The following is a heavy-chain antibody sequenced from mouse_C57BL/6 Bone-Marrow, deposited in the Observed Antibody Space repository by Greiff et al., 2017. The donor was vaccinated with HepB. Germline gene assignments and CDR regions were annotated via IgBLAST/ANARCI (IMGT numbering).Heavy chain of an antibody. CDR3: ARGGPTIVTTWYFDV. J-gene: IGHJ1*03. V-gene: IGHV5-4*03. CDR1: GFTFSSYA. CDR2: ISDGGSYT. D-gene: IGHD2-5*01. Sequence: EVMLVESGGGLVKPGGSLKLSCAASGFTFSSYAMSWVRQTPEKRLEWVATISDGGSYTYYPDNVKGRFTISRDNAKNNLYLQMSHLKSEDTAMYYCARGGPTIVTTWYFDVWGTGTTVTVSS.